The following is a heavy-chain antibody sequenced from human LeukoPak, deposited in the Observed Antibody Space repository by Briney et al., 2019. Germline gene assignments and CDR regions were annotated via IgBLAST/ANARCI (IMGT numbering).Heavy chain of an antibody. Sequence: GRSLRLSCTTSGFSFADHAMSWVRQAPGKGLEWVGFIRSKAYRGTTEYAASVKGRFTISRDDSNSIVYLQMNSLKSEDTAVYYCARAPIQLWIHNAMDVWGQGATVTVSS. CDR1: GFSFADHA. CDR3: ARAPIQLWIHNAMDV. J-gene: IGHJ6*02. CDR2: IRSKAYRGTT. D-gene: IGHD5-18*01. V-gene: IGHV3-49*04.